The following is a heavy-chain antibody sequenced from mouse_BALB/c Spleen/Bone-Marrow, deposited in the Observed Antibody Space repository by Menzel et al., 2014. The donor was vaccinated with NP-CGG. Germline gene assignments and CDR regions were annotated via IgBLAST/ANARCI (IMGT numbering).Heavy chain of an antibody. J-gene: IGHJ1*01. CDR2: ISYSGST. Sequence: EAKLQESGPGLVKPSQSLSLTCTVTGYSITSDYAWNWIRQFPGNKLEWMGYISYSGSTSYNPSLKSRISITRDTSKNQFFLQLNSVTTEDTATYYCARSYWYFDVWGAGTTVTVSS. CDR1: GYSITSDYA. CDR3: ARSYWYFDV. V-gene: IGHV3-2*02.